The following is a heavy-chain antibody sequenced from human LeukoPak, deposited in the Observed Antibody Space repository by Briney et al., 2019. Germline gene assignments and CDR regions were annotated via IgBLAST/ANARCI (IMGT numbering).Heavy chain of an antibody. Sequence: SETLSLTCAVSGYSISSGYYWGWIRQPPGKGLEWIGSIYHSGSTYYNPSLKSRVTISVDTSKNQFSLKLSSVTAADTAVYYCARENYGSGSYTWGQGTLVTASS. CDR3: ARENYGSGSYT. D-gene: IGHD3-10*01. J-gene: IGHJ5*02. V-gene: IGHV4-38-2*02. CDR1: GYSISSGYY. CDR2: IYHSGST.